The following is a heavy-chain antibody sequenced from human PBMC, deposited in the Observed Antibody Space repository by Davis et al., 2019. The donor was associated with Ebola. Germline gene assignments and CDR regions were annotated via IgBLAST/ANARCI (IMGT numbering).Heavy chain of an antibody. J-gene: IGHJ4*02. D-gene: IGHD1-26*01. Sequence: SVKVSCKASGGTFSTYHINWVRPAPGQGLEWMGRIIPMVGTATYAQKFQGRVTITADKSTSTAYMEMSGLRSEDTAVYYCARDLGRYDDHWGQGTLVTVSS. CDR2: IIPMVGTA. CDR1: GGTFSTYH. CDR3: ARDLGRYDDH. V-gene: IGHV1-69*08.